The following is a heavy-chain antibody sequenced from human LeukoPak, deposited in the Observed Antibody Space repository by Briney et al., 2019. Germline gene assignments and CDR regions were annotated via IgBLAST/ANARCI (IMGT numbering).Heavy chain of an antibody. CDR3: ARDSGNYLDAFDI. Sequence: PGGSLRLSCAASGFSFSVYWMHWVRQAPGKGLEWVSSISSSSSYIYYADSVKGRFTISRDNAKNSLYLQMNSLRAEDTAVYYCARDSGNYLDAFDIWGQGTMVTVSS. V-gene: IGHV3-21*01. CDR2: ISSSSSYI. D-gene: IGHD1-7*01. J-gene: IGHJ3*02. CDR1: GFSFSVYW.